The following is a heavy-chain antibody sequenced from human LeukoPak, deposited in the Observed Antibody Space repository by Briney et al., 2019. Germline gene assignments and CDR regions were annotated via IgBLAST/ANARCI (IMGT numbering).Heavy chain of an antibody. D-gene: IGHD1-1*01. CDR2: INPNSGNT. CDR1: GHTFTGYY. V-gene: IGHV1-2*02. CDR3: TTHRGTTYYMDV. Sequence: GASVKVSCKASGHTFTGYYMHWVRQAPGQGLEWMGWINPNSGNTNYAQKFQGRVTMTRDTSINTAYMDLSSLRSDDTAVYYCTTHRGTTYYMDVWGKGTTVTISS. J-gene: IGHJ6*03.